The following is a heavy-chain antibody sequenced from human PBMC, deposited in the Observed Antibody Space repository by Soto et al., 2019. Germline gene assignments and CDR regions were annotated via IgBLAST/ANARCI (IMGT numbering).Heavy chain of an antibody. CDR3: ARDHPVGYGMDV. V-gene: IGHV4-31*03. CDR1: GGSISSSSYY. J-gene: IGHJ6*02. Sequence: QMQLQESGPGLVKPSQTLSLSCTVSGGSISSSSYYWTWIRQHPGKGLEWIGNIYYTGNKDYNPSLKSRVTISVDRSKNQFSLKLNSVTAADTAVYYCARDHPVGYGMDVWGQGTTVTVSS. CDR2: IYYTGNK. D-gene: IGHD1-26*01.